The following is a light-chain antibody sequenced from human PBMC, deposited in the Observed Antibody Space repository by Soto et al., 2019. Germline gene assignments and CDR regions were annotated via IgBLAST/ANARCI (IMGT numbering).Light chain of an antibody. Sequence: DVVMTQSPLSLPVTLGQPASISCRSSQSLVYSDGNTYLHWFQQRPGQSPRRLIYQVSNRDSAVPDRFSGSGSGTDFTLKISRVEAEDVGVYYCMQDIYWPSTFGQGTKVDIK. CDR2: QVS. J-gene: IGKJ1*01. V-gene: IGKV2-30*01. CDR1: QSLVYSDGNTY. CDR3: MQDIYWPST.